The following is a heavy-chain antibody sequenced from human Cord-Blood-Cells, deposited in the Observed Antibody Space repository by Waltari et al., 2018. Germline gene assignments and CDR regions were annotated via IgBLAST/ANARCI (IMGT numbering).Heavy chain of an antibody. CDR1: GYTFTGYY. Sequence: QVQLVQSGAEVKKPGASVKVSCKASGYTFTGYYMHWVRQAPGQGLEWMGGIIPIFGTANYAQKFQGRVTITADESTSTAYMELSSLRSEDTAVYYCARGGSSWYFDYWGQGTLVTVSS. V-gene: IGHV1-69*01. J-gene: IGHJ4*02. CDR2: IIPIFGTA. CDR3: ARGGSSWYFDY. D-gene: IGHD6-13*01.